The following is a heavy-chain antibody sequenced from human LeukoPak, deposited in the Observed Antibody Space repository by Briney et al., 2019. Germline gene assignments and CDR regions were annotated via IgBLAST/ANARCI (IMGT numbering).Heavy chain of an antibody. J-gene: IGHJ4*02. D-gene: IGHD6-13*01. CDR2: INAGNGNT. CDR1: GYTFTSYA. V-gene: IGHV1-3*01. CDR3: ASSQGGEYSSSWAPGY. Sequence: ASVKVSCKASGYTFTSYAMHWVRQAPGQRLEWMGWINAGNGNTKYSQKFQGRVTITRDTSASTAYMELSSLRSEDTAVYYCASSQGGEYSSSWAPGYWGQGTLVTVSS.